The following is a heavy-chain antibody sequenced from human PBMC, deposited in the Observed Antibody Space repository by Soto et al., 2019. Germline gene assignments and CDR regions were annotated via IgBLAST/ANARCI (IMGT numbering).Heavy chain of an antibody. V-gene: IGHV3-30*14. CDR3: ARGPHIVVRYEGFDI. CDR2: ISYDGGDK. CDR1: GFTFSSYT. Sequence: GGSLRLSCAASGFTFSSYTMHWVRQTPGKGLEWVAHISYDGGDKYYADSVKGRFTISRDNSKNTLYLQMNSLRAEDTAVYYYARGPHIVVRYEGFDIWGQGTMVTVSS. J-gene: IGHJ3*02. D-gene: IGHD3-22*01.